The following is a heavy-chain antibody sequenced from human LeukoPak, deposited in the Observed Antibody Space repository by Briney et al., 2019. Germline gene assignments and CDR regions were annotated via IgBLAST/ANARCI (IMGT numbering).Heavy chain of an antibody. CDR2: IRYDGSNK. D-gene: IGHD1-26*01. V-gene: IGHV3-30*02. J-gene: IGHJ4*02. Sequence: GGSLRLSCAASGFTFSSYGMHWVRQAPGKGLEWVAFIRYDGSNKYYVDSVKGRFTISRDNSKNTLYLQMNSLRAEDTAVYYCAKPPLEWELSLPADWGQGTLVTVSS. CDR3: AKPPLEWELSLPAD. CDR1: GFTFSSYG.